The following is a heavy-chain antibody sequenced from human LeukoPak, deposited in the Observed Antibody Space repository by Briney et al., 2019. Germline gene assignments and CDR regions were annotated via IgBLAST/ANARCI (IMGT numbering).Heavy chain of an antibody. CDR1: GFTFDDHG. CDR3: AKDVGFGEPLDFLDY. V-gene: IGHV3-9*01. CDR2: ISWNSGSI. J-gene: IGHJ4*02. D-gene: IGHD3-10*01. Sequence: PGGSLRLSCAASGFTFDDHGMHWVRQVPGKGLEWVSGISWNSGSIGYADSVKGRFTISRDNAKNSLYLQMNSLRAEDTALYYCAKDVGFGEPLDFLDYWGQGTLVTVSS.